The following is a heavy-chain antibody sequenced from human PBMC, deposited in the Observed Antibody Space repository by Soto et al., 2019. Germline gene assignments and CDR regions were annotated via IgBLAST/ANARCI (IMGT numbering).Heavy chain of an antibody. V-gene: IGHV3-23*01. CDR3: AKTPGVIVVVTDFDH. J-gene: IGHJ4*02. D-gene: IGHD3-22*01. Sequence: DVELLESGGGMVQPGGSLRLSCVASGFTFSRHALVWVRQVPGKGLEWVSAISGSGASKYDADSVKGRFTISRDNSNNTLYLQMNSLRADDTAVYYCAKTPGVIVVVTDFDHWGRGIPVIVSS. CDR2: ISGSGASK. CDR1: GFTFSRHA.